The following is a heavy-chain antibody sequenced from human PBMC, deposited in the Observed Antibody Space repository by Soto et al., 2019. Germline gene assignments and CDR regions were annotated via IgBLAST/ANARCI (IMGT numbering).Heavy chain of an antibody. CDR1: GFTFSSYG. CDR3: ARDWYDFWSGFQGTIDY. D-gene: IGHD3-3*01. Sequence: PGGSLRLSCAASGFTFSSYGMHWVRQAPGKGLEWVAVIWYDGSNKYYADSVKGRFTISRDNSKNTLYLQMNSLRAEDTAVYYCARDWYDFWSGFQGTIDYWGQGTLVTVSS. J-gene: IGHJ4*02. CDR2: IWYDGSNK. V-gene: IGHV3-33*01.